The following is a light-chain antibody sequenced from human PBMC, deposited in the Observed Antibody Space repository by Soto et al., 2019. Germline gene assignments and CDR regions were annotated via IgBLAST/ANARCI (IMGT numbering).Light chain of an antibody. CDR2: GAS. V-gene: IGKV3D-15*01. Sequence: EIVMTQSPATLSLSPGESATLSCRASQSINRDLAWYEQKPGQTPRSVIYGASTWGTGVPPRFTGSWSGTECTLTISNLQSEDVAVYYCQQYHSWPITFGQGTRLEIK. CDR3: QQYHSWPIT. CDR1: QSINRD. J-gene: IGKJ5*01.